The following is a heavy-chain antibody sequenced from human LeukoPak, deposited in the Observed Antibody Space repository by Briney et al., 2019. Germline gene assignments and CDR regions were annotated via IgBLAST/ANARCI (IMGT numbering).Heavy chain of an antibody. CDR3: AELGITMIGGV. CDR1: GFRFSSYW. D-gene: IGHD3-10*02. V-gene: IGHV3-48*03. CDR2: ISSSGRTI. Sequence: GGSLRLSCVASGFRFSSYWMSWVRQAPGKGLEWVSYISSSGRTIYYANSVKGRFTISRDNDKNSLYLQMNSLRAEDTAVYYCAELGITMIGGVWGKGTTVTISS. J-gene: IGHJ6*04.